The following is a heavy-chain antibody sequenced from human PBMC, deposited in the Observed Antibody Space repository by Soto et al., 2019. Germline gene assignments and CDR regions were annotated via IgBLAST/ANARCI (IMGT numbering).Heavy chain of an antibody. CDR2: FYHSGTT. CDR3: ARDPGYCTNGVCPIFDF. J-gene: IGHJ4*02. CDR1: GGSVNNRTYF. V-gene: IGHV4-61*01. Sequence: SETLSLTCSVSGGSVNNRTYFWSWVRQPPGKGLEWIGHFYHSGTTNYSPALKSRVTISIDQSKNQFSLRLNSVTAADTAVYFCARDPGYCTNGVCPIFDFWGQGIPVTVSS. D-gene: IGHD2-8*01.